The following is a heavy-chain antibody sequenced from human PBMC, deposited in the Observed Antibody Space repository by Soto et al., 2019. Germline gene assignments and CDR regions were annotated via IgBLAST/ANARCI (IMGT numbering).Heavy chain of an antibody. J-gene: IGHJ6*02. CDR1: GGSISSYY. V-gene: IGHV4-59*01. CDR3: ARARGLTDYSNYSYYYYGMDV. D-gene: IGHD4-4*01. CDR2: IYYSGST. Sequence: SETLSLGCTVSGGSISSYYWSWIRQPPGKGLEWIGYIYYSGSTNYNPSLKSRVTISVDTSKNQFSLKLSSVTAADTAVYYCARARGLTDYSNYSYYYYGMDVWGQGTTVTVSS.